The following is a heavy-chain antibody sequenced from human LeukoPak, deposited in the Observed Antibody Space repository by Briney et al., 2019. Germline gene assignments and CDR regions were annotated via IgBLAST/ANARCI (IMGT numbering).Heavy chain of an antibody. V-gene: IGHV1-18*01. D-gene: IGHD3-22*01. CDR3: ARDFWNFDDSRDYYRDFDS. CDR2: IGSYAGDT. J-gene: IGHJ5*01. Sequence: ASVKVSCKATSYISWVRQAPGQGLEWMGWIGSYAGDTYYAQKFQGRVTVTTDTSSSTAYMELRSLRSDDTAVYYCARDFWNFDDSRDYYRDFDSWGQGTLVTVSS. CDR1: TSY.